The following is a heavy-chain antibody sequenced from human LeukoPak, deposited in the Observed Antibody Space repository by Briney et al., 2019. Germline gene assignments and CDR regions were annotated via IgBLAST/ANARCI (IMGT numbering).Heavy chain of an antibody. CDR1: RGTFSSYA. CDR3: ARGSTVLRYFDWSQVGMDV. V-gene: IGHV1-69*13. J-gene: IGHJ6*02. D-gene: IGHD3-9*01. Sequence: SVKVSCKASRGTFSSYAISWVRQAPGQGLEWMGVIIPIFGTTNYAQKFQGRVTITADESTSTAYMELSSLRSEDTAVYYCARGSTVLRYFDWSQVGMDVWGQGTTVTVSS. CDR2: IIPIFGTT.